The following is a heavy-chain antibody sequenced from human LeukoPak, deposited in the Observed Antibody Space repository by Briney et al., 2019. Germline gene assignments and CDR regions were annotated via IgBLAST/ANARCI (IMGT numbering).Heavy chain of an antibody. CDR1: GFTFSSYW. J-gene: IGHJ4*02. Sequence: PGGSLRLSCAASGFTFSSYWMSWVRQAPGKGLEWVANIKQEGSKKDYVDSVKGRFTISRDNAKNSLYLQMNSLRVEDTAVYYCAISSWGFDYWGQGTLVTVSS. CDR2: IKQEGSKK. V-gene: IGHV3-7*01. CDR3: AISSWGFDY. D-gene: IGHD6-13*01.